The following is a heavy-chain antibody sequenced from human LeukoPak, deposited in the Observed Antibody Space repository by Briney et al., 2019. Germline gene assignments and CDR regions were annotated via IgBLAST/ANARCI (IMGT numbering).Heavy chain of an antibody. V-gene: IGHV4-38-2*01. CDR2: IYHSGST. J-gene: IGHJ6*03. CDR3: ARGRRGTIFGVVTSNGYLYYYYYMDV. D-gene: IGHD3-3*01. Sequence: PSETLSLTCAVSGYSISSGYYWGWIRQPPGKGLEWIGSIYHSGSTYYNPSLKSRVTISVDTSKNQFSLKLSSVTAADTAVYYCARGRRGTIFGVVTSNGYLYYYYYMDVWGKGTTVTVSS. CDR1: GYSISSGYY.